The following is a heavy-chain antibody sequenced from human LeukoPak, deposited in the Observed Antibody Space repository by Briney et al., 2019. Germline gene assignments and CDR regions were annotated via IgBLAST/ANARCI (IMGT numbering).Heavy chain of an antibody. J-gene: IGHJ6*04. V-gene: IGHV4-38-2*01. CDR1: GYSISSSYY. Sequence: SETLSLTCAVSGYSISSSYYWGWIRQPPGKGLEWIGSIYYSGSTYYNPSLKSRVTISVDTSKNQFSLKLSSVTAADTAVYYCARVAYYDFWSGYRDVWGKGTTVTVSS. D-gene: IGHD3-3*01. CDR3: ARVAYYDFWSGYRDV. CDR2: IYYSGST.